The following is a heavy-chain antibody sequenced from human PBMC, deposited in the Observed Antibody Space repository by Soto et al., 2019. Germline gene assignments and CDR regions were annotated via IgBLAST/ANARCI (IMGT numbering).Heavy chain of an antibody. CDR2: ISHDANHK. J-gene: IGHJ4*02. CDR1: GFSSSSYA. Sequence: GGSLRLSCAASGFSSSSYAMHWVRQAPGKGLEWVAFISHDANHKYYAESVKGRFTISRDNSRNTVYLQMSSLRRDDTALYYCARDPDEDQLNPGGSFVNWGQGDLVTVSS. V-gene: IGHV3-30*04. D-gene: IGHD2-2*01. CDR3: ARDPDEDQLNPGGSFVN.